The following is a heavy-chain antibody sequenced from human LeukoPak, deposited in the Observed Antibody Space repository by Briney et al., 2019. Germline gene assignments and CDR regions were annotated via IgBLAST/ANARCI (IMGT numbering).Heavy chain of an antibody. Sequence: GGSLRLSCAASGFTVTNKCVTWVRQAPGKGLKWVSTITTGDGNTYYADSVKGRFTVSRDDSKNTLYLQMNSLRAEDTAVYYCAKDGGLWVSAHWGDSWGRGTLVTVSS. CDR2: ITTGDGNT. CDR3: AKDGGLWVSAHWGDS. V-gene: IGHV3-23*01. J-gene: IGHJ4*02. D-gene: IGHD7-27*01. CDR1: GFTVTNKC.